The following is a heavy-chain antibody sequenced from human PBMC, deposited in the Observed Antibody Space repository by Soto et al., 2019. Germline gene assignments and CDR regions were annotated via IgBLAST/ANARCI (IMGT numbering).Heavy chain of an antibody. D-gene: IGHD3-10*01. CDR1: RGTFNTYA. CDR3: AREVQVHTPAFVY. CDR2: ISPMFGAA. Sequence: QVQLVQSGAEMKKPGSSVKVSCQSSRGTFNTYAMNWVRQAPGQGPEWMGAISPMFGAANYAPKFQGRVTITADESTGTSYMQLSSLTSEDTALYFCAREVQVHTPAFVYWGQGTLVTVSS. J-gene: IGHJ4*02. V-gene: IGHV1-69*19.